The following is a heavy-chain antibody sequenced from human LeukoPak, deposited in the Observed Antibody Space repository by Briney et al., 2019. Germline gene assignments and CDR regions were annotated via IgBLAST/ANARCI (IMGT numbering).Heavy chain of an antibody. CDR3: ARDPYGDYVWLDY. V-gene: IGHV1-2*02. CDR1: GYTFTGYY. D-gene: IGHD4-17*01. CDR2: INPNSGGT. J-gene: IGHJ4*02. Sequence: GASVKVSCKASGYTFTGYYMHWVRQAPGQGLEWMGWINPNSGGTNYAQKFQGRVTMTRDTSISTAYMELSRLRSDGTAVYYCARDPYGDYVWLDYWGQGTLVTVSS.